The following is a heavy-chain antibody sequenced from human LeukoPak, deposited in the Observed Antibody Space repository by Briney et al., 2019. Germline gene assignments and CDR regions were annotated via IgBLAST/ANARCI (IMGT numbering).Heavy chain of an antibody. Sequence: GGSLRLSCAASGFTLSNYWMSWVRQAPGKGLEWVANIKQDGSETYYVDSVRGRFTFSRDNAKTSLYLQMNSLRAEDTAVYYCARDLSGVTGYTYGRGIDYWGQGTLVTVSS. CDR1: GFTLSNYW. D-gene: IGHD5-18*01. CDR2: IKQDGSET. V-gene: IGHV3-7*01. CDR3: ARDLSGVTGYTYGRGIDY. J-gene: IGHJ4*02.